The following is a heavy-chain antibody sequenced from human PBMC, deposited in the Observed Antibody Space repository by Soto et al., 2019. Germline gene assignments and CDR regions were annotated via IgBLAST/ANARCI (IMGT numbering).Heavy chain of an antibody. D-gene: IGHD3-22*01. CDR2: IYYSGST. J-gene: IGHJ4*02. CDR1: GGSISSGDYY. V-gene: IGHV4-30-4*01. Sequence: SESLSLSCTVSGGSISSGDYYWSWIRQPPGKGLEWIGYIYYSGSTYYNPSLKNRITISVDTPKNQLSLKLSSVTAAVTAVYYCARAFDDSSGYYGGLGYWGQGTLVTVSS. CDR3: ARAFDDSSGYYGGLGY.